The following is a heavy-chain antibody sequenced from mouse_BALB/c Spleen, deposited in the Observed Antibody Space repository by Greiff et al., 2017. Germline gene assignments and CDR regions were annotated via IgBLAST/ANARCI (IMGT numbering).Heavy chain of an antibody. CDR2: INPYNGAT. V-gene: IGHV1-31*01. J-gene: IGHJ4*01. D-gene: IGHD2-4*01. Sequence: VQLQQSGPELVKPGASVKISCKASGYSFTGYYMHWVKQSHVKSLEWIGRINPYNGATSYNQNFKDKASLTVDKSSSTAYMELHSLTSEDSAVYYCARTYDYDGFYYAMDYWGQGTSVTVSS. CDR3: ARTYDYDGFYYAMDY. CDR1: GYSFTGYY.